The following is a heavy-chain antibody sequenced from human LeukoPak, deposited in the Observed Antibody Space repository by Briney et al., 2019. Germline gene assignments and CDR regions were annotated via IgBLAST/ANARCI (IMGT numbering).Heavy chain of an antibody. V-gene: IGHV1-18*01. CDR3: ASNPSGVVIRLDYYYYMDV. CDR2: ISAYNGNT. J-gene: IGHJ6*03. Sequence: ASVKVSCKASGYTFTSYGISWVRQAPGQGLEWMGWISAYNGNTNYAQKLQGRVTMTADTSTSTAYMELRSLRSDDTAVYYCASNPSGVVIRLDYYYYMDVWGKGTTVTVSS. CDR1: GYTFTSYG. D-gene: IGHD3-3*01.